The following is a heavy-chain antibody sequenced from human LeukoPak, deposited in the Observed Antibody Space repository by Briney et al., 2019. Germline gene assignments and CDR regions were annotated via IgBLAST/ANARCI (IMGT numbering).Heavy chain of an antibody. Sequence: GGSLRLSCAASGFTFNRYTIHWVRQAPGKGLEWVAVISYDGTNKYYADSVKGRFTISRDNSRNTLYLQMNSLRAEDTAVYYCARDQIRYCSSSSCSYFDYWGQGTLVTVSS. CDR3: ARDQIRYCSSSSCSYFDY. J-gene: IGHJ4*02. D-gene: IGHD2-2*01. CDR1: GFTFNRYT. CDR2: ISYDGTNK. V-gene: IGHV3-30-3*01.